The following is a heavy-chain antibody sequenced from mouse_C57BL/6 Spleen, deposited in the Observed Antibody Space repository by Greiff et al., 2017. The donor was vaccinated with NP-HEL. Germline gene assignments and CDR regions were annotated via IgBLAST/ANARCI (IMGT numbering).Heavy chain of an antibody. V-gene: IGHV3-6*01. Sequence: EVKLQESGPGLVKPSQSLSLTCSVTGYSITSGSYWNWIRQFPGNKLGWMGYISYDGSINYNPSLKNQISITRDQSKNQFFLNLNSVTTEDTATYYCASYGVAMDYWGQGTSVTVSS. CDR1: GYSITSGSY. CDR2: ISYDGSI. CDR3: ASYGVAMDY. D-gene: IGHD1-1*01. J-gene: IGHJ4*01.